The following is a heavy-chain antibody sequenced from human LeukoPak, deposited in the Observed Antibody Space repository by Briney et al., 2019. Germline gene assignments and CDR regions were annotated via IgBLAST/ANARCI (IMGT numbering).Heavy chain of an antibody. J-gene: IGHJ4*02. CDR1: GYTFTGYY. V-gene: IGHV1-2*02. CDR3: ARLSIAAAGTLGDY. CDR2: INPNSGGT. Sequence: ASVKVSCKACGYTFTGYYMHWVRQAPGQGLEWMGWINPNSGGTNYAQKFQGRVTMTRDTSISTAYMELSRLRSDDTAVYYCARLSIAAAGTLGDYWGQGTLVTLSS. D-gene: IGHD6-13*01.